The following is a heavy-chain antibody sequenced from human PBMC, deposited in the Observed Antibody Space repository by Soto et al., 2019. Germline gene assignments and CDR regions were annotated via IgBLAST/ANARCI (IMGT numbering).Heavy chain of an antibody. CDR1: GDSVSSNSGA. J-gene: IGHJ5*02. D-gene: IGHD1-20*01. CDR3: ARDSAATVSTDYKNWFDP. Sequence: SQTLSLTFAISGDSVSSNSGAWNWIRQSPSRGLEWLGRTYYRSKWYNDYAVSVKSRITINPDTSKNQFSLQLNSVTHEDTAVYYCARDSAATVSTDYKNWFDPWGQGTLVTVSS. V-gene: IGHV6-1*01. CDR2: TYYRSKWYN.